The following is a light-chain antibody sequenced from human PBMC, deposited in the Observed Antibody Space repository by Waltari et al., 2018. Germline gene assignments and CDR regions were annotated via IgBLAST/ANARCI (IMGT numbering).Light chain of an antibody. CDR2: EVS. J-gene: IGLJ6*01. Sequence: QAAPTQPPSVSGSPGQSVTIPCTGTSRDIGSYNAVPWYQQHPGKAPKLMIYEVSKRPSGVSDRFSGSKSGNTASLTISGLQAEDEADYYCTSYTGNNTFVSGSGTKLTVL. CDR3: TSYTGNNTFV. CDR1: SRDIGSYNA. V-gene: IGLV2-11*01.